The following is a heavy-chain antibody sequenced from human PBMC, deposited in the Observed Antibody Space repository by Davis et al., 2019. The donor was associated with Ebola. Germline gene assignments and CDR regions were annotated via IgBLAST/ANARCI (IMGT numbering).Heavy chain of an antibody. J-gene: IGHJ4*02. Sequence: SVKVSCKASGGTFSSYAISWVRQAPGQGLEWMGGIIPIFGTANYAQKFQGRVTITADESTSTAYMELSSLRSEDTAVYYCARTYCGGDCYGDYWGQGTLVTVSS. CDR3: ARTYCGGDCYGDY. CDR2: IIPIFGTA. V-gene: IGHV1-69*13. D-gene: IGHD2-21*01. CDR1: GGTFSSYA.